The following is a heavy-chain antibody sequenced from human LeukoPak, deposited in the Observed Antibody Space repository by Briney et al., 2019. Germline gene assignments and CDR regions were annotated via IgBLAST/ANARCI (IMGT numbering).Heavy chain of an antibody. J-gene: IGHJ4*02. CDR2: IYSGGST. V-gene: IGHV3-66*02. CDR3: ARMAPDNYDSSGYPAEGN. Sequence: GGSLRLSCAASGFIVSTNYMGWVRQAPGKGLEWVSVIYSGGSTYYADSVKGRFTISRDYSKNTLYLQMNSLRVEDTGVYYCARMAPDNYDSSGYPAEGNWGQGTLVTVSS. CDR1: GFIVSTNY. D-gene: IGHD3-22*01.